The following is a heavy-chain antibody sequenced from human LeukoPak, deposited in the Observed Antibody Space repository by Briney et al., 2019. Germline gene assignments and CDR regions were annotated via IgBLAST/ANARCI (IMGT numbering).Heavy chain of an antibody. CDR2: INPSASYT. CDR1: GGSFISTW. V-gene: IGHV5-10-1*01. D-gene: IGHD5-18*01. CDR3: ARLVGYSYGGFDC. J-gene: IGHJ4*02. Sequence: GESCKISSKASGGSFISTWISWSGQTQGKGLKWLGRINPSASYTNYSPSFQGHFTLSAHRSISTGHLEWSSLKASDTAMYYCARLVGYSYGGFDCWGEGTLVTVSS.